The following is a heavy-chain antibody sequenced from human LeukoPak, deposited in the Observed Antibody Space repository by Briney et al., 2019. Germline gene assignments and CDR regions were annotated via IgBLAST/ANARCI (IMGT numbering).Heavy chain of an antibody. V-gene: IGHV3-15*01. J-gene: IGHJ4*02. Sequence: GGSLRLSCAASGFTFSNAWMCWVRQAPGKGLEWVCRIKSKTDGGTTDYAAPVKGRFTISRDDSKNTLYQQMNSLKTEDTAVYYCTTGRASGSYTSDYWGQGTLVTVSS. D-gene: IGHD1-26*01. CDR1: GFTFSNAW. CDR2: IKSKTDGGTT. CDR3: TTGRASGSYTSDY.